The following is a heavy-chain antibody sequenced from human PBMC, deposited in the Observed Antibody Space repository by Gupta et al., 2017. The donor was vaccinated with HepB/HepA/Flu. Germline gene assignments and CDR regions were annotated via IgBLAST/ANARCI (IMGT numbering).Heavy chain of an antibody. CDR1: GFTFAAYA. D-gene: IGHD5-18*01. CDR3: AKFPLGSYGDAFDI. J-gene: IGHJ3*02. CDR2: ISWNSGSI. Sequence: EVQLVESGGGLVQPGRSLRLSCAASGFTFAAYAMHWVRQAPGKGLEWVSGISWNSGSIGYADSVKGRFTISRDNAKNSLYLQMNSLRAEDTALYYCAKFPLGSYGDAFDIWGQGTMVTVSS. V-gene: IGHV3-9*01.